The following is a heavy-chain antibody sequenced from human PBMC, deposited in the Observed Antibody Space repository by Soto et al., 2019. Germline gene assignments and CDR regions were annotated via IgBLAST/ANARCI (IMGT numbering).Heavy chain of an antibody. Sequence: EVQLVESGGVSVQPGGSLRISCTASGFTLSNYWMHWVRQAPGKGLVWVSRINTDGSTTTYADSVKGRFTISRDNAKNTLYLQMNSLRDEDTAVYYCVRIRRGDGYTFGYWGQGTLVTVSS. CDR2: INTDGSTT. CDR1: GFTLSNYW. CDR3: VRIRRGDGYTFGY. D-gene: IGHD5-12*01. V-gene: IGHV3-74*01. J-gene: IGHJ4*02.